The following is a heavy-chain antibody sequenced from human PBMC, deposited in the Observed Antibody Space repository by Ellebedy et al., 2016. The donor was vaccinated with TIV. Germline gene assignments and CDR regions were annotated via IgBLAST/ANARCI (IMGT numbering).Heavy chain of an antibody. V-gene: IGHV1-18*04. J-gene: IGHJ4*02. CDR1: GFLFDAYG. D-gene: IGHD4-17*01. CDR2: ISAYNGDT. Sequence: AASVKVSRKASGFLFDAYGISWARQAAGQGLEWMGWISAYNGDTIYAHHFKVRLIMTTDTSTATAFMELRSLTSDDTAVYYCATSYGDYGHWGQGTLVAVSS. CDR3: ATSYGDYGH.